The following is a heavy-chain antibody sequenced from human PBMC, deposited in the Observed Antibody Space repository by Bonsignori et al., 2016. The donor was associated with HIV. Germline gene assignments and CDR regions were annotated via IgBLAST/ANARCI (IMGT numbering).Heavy chain of an antibody. J-gene: IGHJ3*02. V-gene: IGHV4-38-2*02. CDR3: ARDREISGFDI. Sequence: WIRQPPGKGLEWIGSIHHSGSTYDNPSLKSRVTLSVDTAKNMFSLKLTSVTAADSAVYFCARDREISGFDIWGPETLVTVSS. D-gene: IGHD1-26*01. CDR2: IHHSGST.